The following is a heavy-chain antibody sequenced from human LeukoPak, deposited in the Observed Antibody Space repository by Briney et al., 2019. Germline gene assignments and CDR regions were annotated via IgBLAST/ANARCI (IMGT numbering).Heavy chain of an antibody. CDR1: GFTVSGNY. Sequence: GGSLRLSCAAYGFTVSGNYMTWVRQAPGKGLEWVSVIYSDDSTYYADSVKGRFTISRDNSKNTLYPQMNSVRAEDTAVYYCAKRGNSGSHYYFDCWGQGTLVTVSS. V-gene: IGHV3-53*01. J-gene: IGHJ4*02. CDR3: AKRGNSGSHYYFDC. CDR2: IYSDDST. D-gene: IGHD1-26*01.